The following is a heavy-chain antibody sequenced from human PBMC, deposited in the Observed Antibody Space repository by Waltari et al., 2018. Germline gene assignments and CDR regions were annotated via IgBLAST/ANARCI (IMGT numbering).Heavy chain of an antibody. Sequence: NWVRQAPGKGLEWVAAINEGGSYIYYAHSMKGRLTISRDNAKNSLFLQMNSLRAEDTAVYYCARDLYPQAQQRYNAMDIWGQGTTVTVSS. CDR2: INEGGSYI. J-gene: IGHJ6*02. CDR3: ARDLYPQAQQRYNAMDI. V-gene: IGHV3-21*01.